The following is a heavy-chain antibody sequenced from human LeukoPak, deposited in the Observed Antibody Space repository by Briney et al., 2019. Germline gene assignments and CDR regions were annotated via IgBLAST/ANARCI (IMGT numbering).Heavy chain of an antibody. Sequence: PGGSLRLSCAASGFTVSSNCMSWVRQAPGEGLEWVSVIYSGGSTYYADSVKGRFTISRDNSKNTLYLQMNSPRAEDTAVYYCASGDYDFWSGFPLDIWGQGTMVTVSS. CDR3: ASGDYDFWSGFPLDI. V-gene: IGHV3-66*01. CDR1: GFTVSSNC. D-gene: IGHD3-3*01. J-gene: IGHJ3*02. CDR2: IYSGGST.